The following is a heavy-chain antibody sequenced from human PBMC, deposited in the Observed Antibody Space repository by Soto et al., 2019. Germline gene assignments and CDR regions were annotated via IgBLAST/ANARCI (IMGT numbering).Heavy chain of an antibody. Sequence: KPSETLSLTCTVSGGSISSSSYYWGWIRQPPGKGLEWIGSIYYSGSTYYNPSLKSRVTISVDTSKNQFSLKLSSVTAADTAVYYCARLLGGGDIVLMVYALPGRFDPWGQGTRVTVSS. CDR3: ARLLGGGDIVLMVYALPGRFDP. CDR1: GGSISSSSYY. D-gene: IGHD2-8*01. CDR2: IYYSGST. J-gene: IGHJ5*02. V-gene: IGHV4-39*01.